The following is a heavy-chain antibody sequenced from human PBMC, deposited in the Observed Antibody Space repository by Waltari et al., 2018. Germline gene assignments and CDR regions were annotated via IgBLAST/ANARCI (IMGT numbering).Heavy chain of an antibody. CDR1: GFAFSNYA. J-gene: IGHJ6*02. CDR2: ISGTGDTT. D-gene: IGHD3-10*01. Sequence: EVQLLESGGGLVQPGGSLRLSCAASGFAFSNYAMTWVRQAPGKGVEWVSSISGTGDTTYYADSVKGRFTVSRDNSKNTLFLQMNSLRAEDRAVYFCAKDLTITMVQGVIPYYGMDVWGQGTTVTVSS. V-gene: IGHV3-23*01. CDR3: AKDLTITMVQGVIPYYGMDV.